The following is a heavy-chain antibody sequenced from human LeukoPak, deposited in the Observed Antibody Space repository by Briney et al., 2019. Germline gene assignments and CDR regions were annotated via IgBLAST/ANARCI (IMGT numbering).Heavy chain of an antibody. CDR2: ISSSGGST. V-gene: IGHV3-23*01. J-gene: IGHJ5*02. D-gene: IGHD4-17*01. CDR1: GFTFSTNA. Sequence: GGSLRLSCAAPGFTFSTNAMSWVRQAPGKGLEWVSGISSSGGSTYYADSVKGRFTISRDNSKNTLYLQMNSLRGEDTAVYYCAKTGSTVTALNWFDPWGQGTLVTVSS. CDR3: AKTGSTVTALNWFDP.